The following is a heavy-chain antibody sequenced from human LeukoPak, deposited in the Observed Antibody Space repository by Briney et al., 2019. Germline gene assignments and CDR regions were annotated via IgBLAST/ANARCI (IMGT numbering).Heavy chain of an antibody. V-gene: IGHV3-23*01. CDR2: ISSSGGST. J-gene: IGHJ4*02. CDR3: AINYYDSSGYFDY. Sequence: GGSLRLSCAASGFTFAGYAINWVRQSPGKGLEWVSGISSSGGSTCYADSVKGRFTISRDNYKNTLYLQMNSLRAEDTAVYYCAINYYDSSGYFDYWGQGTLVTVSS. CDR1: GFTFAGYA. D-gene: IGHD3-22*01.